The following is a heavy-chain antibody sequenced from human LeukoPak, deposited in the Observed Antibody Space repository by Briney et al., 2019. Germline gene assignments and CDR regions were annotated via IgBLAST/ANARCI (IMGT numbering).Heavy chain of an antibody. V-gene: IGHV3-48*01. CDR2: ISSSSSTI. CDR3: ATITMIVVVINPPDY. J-gene: IGHJ4*02. CDR1: GFTFSSYS. Sequence: GGSLRLSCAASGFTFSSYSMNWVRQAPGKGLEWVSYISSSSSTIYYADSVKGRFTISRDNSKNTLYLQMNSLRAEDTAVYYCATITMIVVVINPPDYWGQGTLVTVSS. D-gene: IGHD3-22*01.